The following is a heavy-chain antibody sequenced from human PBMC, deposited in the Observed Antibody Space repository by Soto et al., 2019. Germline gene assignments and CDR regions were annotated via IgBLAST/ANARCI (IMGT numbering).Heavy chain of an antibody. CDR1: GFTFNNYG. CDR3: AKDSTRDYYYYMDV. V-gene: IGHV3-30*18. CDR2: ISYDGNKK. D-gene: IGHD2-2*01. Sequence: QVQLVESGGGVVQPGRSLRLSCAASGFTFNNYGIHWVRQAPGKGLEWVSFISYDGNKKYYADSVKGRFTISRDNSKNTLFLQMNSLKLEATAVYFCAKDSTRDYYYYMDVWGKGTTVTVSS. J-gene: IGHJ6*03.